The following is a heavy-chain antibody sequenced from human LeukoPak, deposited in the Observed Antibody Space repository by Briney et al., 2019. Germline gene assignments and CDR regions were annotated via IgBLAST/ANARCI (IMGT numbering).Heavy chain of an antibody. Sequence: GRSLRLSCAASGFTFSNYGLHWVRQAPGKGLEWVAVISYDGSNKYYADSVKGRFTISRDNSKNTLYLQMNSLRAEDTAVYYCARDGITYYYGMDVWGQGTTVTVSS. CDR3: ARDGITYYYGMDV. J-gene: IGHJ6*02. CDR1: GFTFSNYG. V-gene: IGHV3-30*19. D-gene: IGHD1/OR15-1a*01. CDR2: ISYDGSNK.